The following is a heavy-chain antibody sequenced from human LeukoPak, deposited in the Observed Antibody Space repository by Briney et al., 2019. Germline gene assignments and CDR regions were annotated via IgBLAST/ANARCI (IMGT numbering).Heavy chain of an antibody. V-gene: IGHV4-59*01. CDR1: GGSISSYY. Sequence: PSETLSLTCTVSGGSISSYYWSWIRQPPGKGLEWIGYIYYSGSTNYNPSLKSRVTISVDTSRNQFSLKLSSVTAADTAVYYCAHLHYDYVWGSYRYTFDYWGQGTLVTVSS. D-gene: IGHD3-16*02. J-gene: IGHJ4*02. CDR3: AHLHYDYVWGSYRYTFDY. CDR2: IYYSGST.